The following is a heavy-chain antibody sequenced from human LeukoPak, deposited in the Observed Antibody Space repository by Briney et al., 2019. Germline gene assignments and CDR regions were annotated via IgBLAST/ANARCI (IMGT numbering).Heavy chain of an antibody. CDR3: ARADCSTTSCPMDV. D-gene: IGHD2-2*01. CDR2: IYFTGST. J-gene: IGHJ6*02. CDR1: GGSLSSYY. Sequence: SETLPLTCTVSGGSLSSYYWTWIRQPPGKGLEWIGYIYFTGSTNYNPSLKGRVTMSVDTSNNQFSLRLTSVTAADTAVYYCARADCSTTSCPMDVWGQGATVTVSS. V-gene: IGHV4-59*01.